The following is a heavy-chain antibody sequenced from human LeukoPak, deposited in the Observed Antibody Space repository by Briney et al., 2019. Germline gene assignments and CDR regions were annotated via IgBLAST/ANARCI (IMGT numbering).Heavy chain of an antibody. CDR3: ARAPGTTLYYGGLDV. V-gene: IGHV3-30*03. CDR2: ISYDGSNK. Sequence: AGGSLRLSCAASGFTFSSYGMHWVRQAPGKGLEWVAVISYDGSNKYYADSVKGRFTISRDNSKNTLYLQMNSLRAEDTAVYYCARAPGTTLYYGGLDVWGQGTTVTVSS. D-gene: IGHD1-14*01. CDR1: GFTFSSYG. J-gene: IGHJ6*02.